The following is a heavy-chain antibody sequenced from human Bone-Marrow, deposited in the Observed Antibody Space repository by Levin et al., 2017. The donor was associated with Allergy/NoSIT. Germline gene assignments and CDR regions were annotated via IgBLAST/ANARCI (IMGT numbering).Heavy chain of an antibody. Sequence: GGSLRLSCAASGFTFSSYEMNWVRQAPGKGLEWVSYISSSGSTIYYADSVKGRFTISRDNAKNSLYLQMNSLRAEDTAVYYCARDWSVVVPAAILIYYYYGMDVWGQGTTVTVSS. CDR3: ARDWSVVVPAAILIYYYYGMDV. J-gene: IGHJ6*02. D-gene: IGHD2-2*02. V-gene: IGHV3-48*03. CDR1: GFTFSSYE. CDR2: ISSSGSTI.